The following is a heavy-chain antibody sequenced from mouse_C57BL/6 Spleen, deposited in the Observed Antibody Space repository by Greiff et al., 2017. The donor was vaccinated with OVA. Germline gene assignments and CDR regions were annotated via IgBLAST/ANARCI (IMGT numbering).Heavy chain of an antibody. J-gene: IGHJ3*01. D-gene: IGHD1-1*01. CDR3: ARGPPITTVVEGFAY. CDR1: GFNIKDYY. V-gene: IGHV14-2*01. Sequence: VQLQQSGAELVKPGASVKLSCTASGFNIKDYYMHWVKQRTEQGLEWIGMIDPEDGETKYAPKFQGKATITADTSSNTAYLQLSSLTSEDTAVYYCARGPPITTVVEGFAYWGQGTLVTVSA. CDR2: IDPEDGET.